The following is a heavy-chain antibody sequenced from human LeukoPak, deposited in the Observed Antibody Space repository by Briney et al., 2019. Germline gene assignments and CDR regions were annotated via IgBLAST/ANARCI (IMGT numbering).Heavy chain of an antibody. V-gene: IGHV4-59*01. J-gene: IGHJ6*03. CDR1: GGSISSYY. Sequence: SETLSLTCTVSGGSISSYYWSWIRQPPGKGLEWIGYIYCSGSTNYNPSLKRRVTISVDTSKNQFSLKLSSVTAADTAVYYCARDREWSDPYMDVWGKGTTVTVSS. CDR2: IYCSGST. D-gene: IGHD3-3*01. CDR3: ARDREWSDPYMDV.